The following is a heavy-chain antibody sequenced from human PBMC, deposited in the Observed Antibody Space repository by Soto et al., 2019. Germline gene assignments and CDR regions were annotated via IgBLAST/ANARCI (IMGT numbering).Heavy chain of an antibody. CDR3: ARGHRNWLVLKDYYYYYMDV. D-gene: IGHD6-6*01. Sequence: GGSLRLSCASSGFTFSSYGMHWVRQAPGKGLEWVAVIWYDGSNKYYADSVKGRFTISRDNSKNTLYLQMNSLRAEDTAVYYCARGHRNWLVLKDYYYYYMDVWGKGTTVTGSS. V-gene: IGHV3-33*01. CDR1: GFTFSSYG. CDR2: IWYDGSNK. J-gene: IGHJ6*03.